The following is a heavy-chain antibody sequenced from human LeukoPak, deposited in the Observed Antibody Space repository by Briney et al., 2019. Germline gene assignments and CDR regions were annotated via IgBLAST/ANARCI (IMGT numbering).Heavy chain of an antibody. D-gene: IGHD3-22*01. V-gene: IGHV3-30-3*01. CDR2: ISHDESNE. J-gene: IGHJ4*02. CDR3: AGEGNYYHSCGIWDFDY. Sequence: PGGSLRLSCAASGFTFRNYAMHWVRQTPGKGLEWVTVISHDESNEYYADSVKGRFTISRDNSKNTLYLQMNSLRADDTAVYYCAGEGNYYHSCGIWDFDYWGQGTLVTVSS. CDR1: GFTFRNYA.